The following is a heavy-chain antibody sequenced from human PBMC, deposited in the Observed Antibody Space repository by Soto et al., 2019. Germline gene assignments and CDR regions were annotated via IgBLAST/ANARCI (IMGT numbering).Heavy chain of an antibody. CDR1: GYTFTSYD. CDR2: MNPNSGNT. J-gene: IGHJ3*02. D-gene: IGHD2-2*01. V-gene: IGHV1-8*01. CDR3: AREKVDCSSTSCYENAFDI. Sequence: ASVKVSCKASGYTFTSYDINWVRQATGQGLEWMGWMNPNSGNTGYAQKFQGRVTMTRNTSISTAYMELSSLRSEDTAVYYCAREKVDCSSTSCYENAFDIWGQGTMVTVSS.